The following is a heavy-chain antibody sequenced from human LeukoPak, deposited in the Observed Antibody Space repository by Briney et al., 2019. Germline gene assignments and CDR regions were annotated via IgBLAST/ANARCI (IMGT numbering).Heavy chain of an antibody. CDR2: IYYSGST. CDR3: ARAPCLGEPCDAFDI. CDR1: GYSISSGYF. V-gene: IGHV4-38-2*02. D-gene: IGHD3-10*01. J-gene: IGHJ3*02. Sequence: SETLSLTCTVSGYSISSGYFWGWIRQPPGKGLEWIGSIYYSGSTYYNPSLKSRVTISVDTSKNQFSLKLSSVTAADTAVYYCARAPCLGEPCDAFDIWGQGTMVTVSS.